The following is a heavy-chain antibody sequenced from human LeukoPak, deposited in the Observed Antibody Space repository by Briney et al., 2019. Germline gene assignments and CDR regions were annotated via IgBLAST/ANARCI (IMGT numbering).Heavy chain of an antibody. J-gene: IGHJ5*02. CDR3: ARDRYCRGGSCHRGFDP. CDR1: GLVFRSFL. Sequence: GGSPVPPLPALGLVFRSFLMHWVPQAPGKGLEGASVIQYDGSNKYYADSGEGRLTIYRDNSKNTLCLQMNSLRAEDTAMYYCARDRYCRGGSCHRGFDPWGQGTLVTVSS. V-gene: IGHV3-30*03. D-gene: IGHD2-15*01. CDR2: IQYDGSNK.